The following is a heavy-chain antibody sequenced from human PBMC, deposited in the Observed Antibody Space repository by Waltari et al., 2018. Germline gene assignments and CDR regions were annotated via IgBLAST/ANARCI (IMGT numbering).Heavy chain of an antibody. CDR1: GFTFSSYN. CDR2: ISTGNGYI. V-gene: IGHV3-21*01. D-gene: IGHD4-17*01. Sequence: EVQLVESGGGLVKPGGSLRLSCAASGFTFSSYNMHWVRQAPGKGLEWVSSISTGNGYIYYADSVKGRFTISRDNAKNSLYLQMDSLRAEDTAVYYCAKPTYNDYADFDYWGQGTRVTVSS. CDR3: AKPTYNDYADFDY. J-gene: IGHJ4*02.